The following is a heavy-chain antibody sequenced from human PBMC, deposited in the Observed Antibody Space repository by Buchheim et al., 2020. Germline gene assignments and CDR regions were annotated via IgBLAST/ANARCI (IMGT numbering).Heavy chain of an antibody. CDR3: ARDRYYDNSGNYHESAD. J-gene: IGHJ4*02. CDR2: IKPILGTT. V-gene: IGHV1-69*06. Sequence: QVQLVQSGAEVKKPGSSVKVSCEASGGTFSNFAISWVRQAPGQGLEWMGGIKPILGTTNYAQKFQGRVTLTADKSTNRAYMELSSLRSEDTAVYYCARDRYYDNSGNYHESADWGQGTL. D-gene: IGHD3-22*01. CDR1: GGTFSNFA.